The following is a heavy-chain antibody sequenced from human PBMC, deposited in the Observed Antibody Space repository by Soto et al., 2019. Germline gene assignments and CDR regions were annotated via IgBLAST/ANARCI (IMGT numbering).Heavy chain of an antibody. Sequence: QLQLQESGSGLVKPSQTLSLTCAVSGGSISSGGYSWSWIRKQPVKGLERIGYIDHRGSTYYNPSLKSRVTISVDRSKNQFSLKLSSVTAADKAVYYCARGEMAVNYWGQGTLVTVSS. V-gene: IGHV4-30-2*01. J-gene: IGHJ4*02. CDR1: GGSISSGGYS. CDR3: ARGEMAVNY. D-gene: IGHD6-19*01. CDR2: IDHRGST.